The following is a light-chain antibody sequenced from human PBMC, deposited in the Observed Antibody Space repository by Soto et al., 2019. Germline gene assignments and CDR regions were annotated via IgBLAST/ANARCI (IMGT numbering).Light chain of an antibody. V-gene: IGLV2-14*02. Sequence: QSALTQPASVSGSPGQSITISCTGTSSDFGNYNLVSWYQQHPGKVPKLILFEVNKRPSGVSGRFSGSKSGNTASLTISGLQAEDEADYYCCSYTSSSTYYVFGTGTKVTVL. CDR3: CSYTSSSTYYV. CDR2: EVN. CDR1: SSDFGNYNL. J-gene: IGLJ1*01.